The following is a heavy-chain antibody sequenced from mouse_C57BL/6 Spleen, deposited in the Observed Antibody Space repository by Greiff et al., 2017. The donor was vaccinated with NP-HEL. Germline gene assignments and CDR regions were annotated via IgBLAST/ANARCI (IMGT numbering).Heavy chain of an antibody. CDR2: IDPSDSET. V-gene: IGHV1-52*01. D-gene: IGHD2-3*01. Sequence: QVQLQQPGAELVRPGSSVKLSCKASGYTFTSYWMHWVKQRPIQGLEWIGNIDPSDSETHYNQKFKDKATLTVDKTSSTAYMQLSSLTSEDSAVYYCARLPYDPASPFAYWGQGTLVTVSA. CDR1: GYTFTSYW. J-gene: IGHJ3*01. CDR3: ARLPYDPASPFAY.